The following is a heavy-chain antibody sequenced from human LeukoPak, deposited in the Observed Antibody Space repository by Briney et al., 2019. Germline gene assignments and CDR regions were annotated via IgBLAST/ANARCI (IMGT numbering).Heavy chain of an antibody. V-gene: IGHV3-33*01. J-gene: IGHJ4*02. CDR1: GFTFSSYG. Sequence: GRSLRLSCAASGFTFSSYGMHWVRQAPGKGLEWVAVIWYDGSNKYYADSVKGRFTISRDNSKNTLYLQMNSLRAEDTAVYYCASEAARGYYFDYWGQGTLVTVSS. CDR3: ASEAARGYYFDY. D-gene: IGHD6-6*01. CDR2: IWYDGSNK.